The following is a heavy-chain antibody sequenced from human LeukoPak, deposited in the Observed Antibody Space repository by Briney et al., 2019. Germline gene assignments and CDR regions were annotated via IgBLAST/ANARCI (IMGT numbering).Heavy chain of an antibody. D-gene: IGHD1-26*01. CDR2: ISSSGSTI. Sequence: PGGSLRLSCAASGFTFSSYEMNWVRQAPGKGLEWVSYISSSGSTIYYADSVKGRFTISRDNAKNSLYLQMNSLRAEDTAVYYCARVSGSYQLAAFDIWGQGTMVTVSS. CDR3: ARVSGSYQLAAFDI. V-gene: IGHV3-48*03. J-gene: IGHJ3*02. CDR1: GFTFSSYE.